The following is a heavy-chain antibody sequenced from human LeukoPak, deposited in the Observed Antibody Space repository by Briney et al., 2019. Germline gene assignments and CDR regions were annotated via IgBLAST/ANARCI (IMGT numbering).Heavy chain of an antibody. Sequence: PGGSLRLSCAASGFTFSTYPMTWVRQAPGKGLEWVSLISASAADTYYADSVKGRFTISRDDSKNTVFLQMNSLRAEDTAVYYCAKDPARGYCSTGICYDSPFDFWVERTLVTVSS. J-gene: IGHJ4*02. CDR1: GFTFSTYP. CDR2: ISASAADT. D-gene: IGHD2-15*01. CDR3: AKDPARGYCSTGICYDSPFDF. V-gene: IGHV3-23*01.